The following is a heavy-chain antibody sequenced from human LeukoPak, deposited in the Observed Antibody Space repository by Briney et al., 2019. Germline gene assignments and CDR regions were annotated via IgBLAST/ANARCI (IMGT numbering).Heavy chain of an antibody. Sequence: GGSLRLSCAASGFTFDDYGMNWVRQAPGKGLEWVSYITNGGSTIHHADSVKGRFTISRDNAKKTLYLQMNSLRAEDTAVYYCARSIGLTGGGVDVWGQGTTVTVSS. V-gene: IGHV3-11*01. D-gene: IGHD3-9*01. CDR2: ITNGGSTI. J-gene: IGHJ6*02. CDR1: GFTFDDYG. CDR3: ARSIGLTGGGVDV.